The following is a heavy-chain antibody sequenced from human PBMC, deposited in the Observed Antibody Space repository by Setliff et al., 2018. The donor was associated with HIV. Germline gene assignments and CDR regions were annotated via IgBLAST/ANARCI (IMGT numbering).Heavy chain of an antibody. D-gene: IGHD3-10*01. J-gene: IGHJ5*02. V-gene: IGHV4-34*01. CDR2: IDDSGSI. CDR3: ARVKSIKTTLVRLWPRFDL. Sequence: SSETLSLTCAVYTESLTRYDWAWIRQSPEKGLEWIGEIDDSGSIIYNPSLQSRVTMSVDTSKNQFSLKVRSLTAADTGLYYCARVKSIKTTLVRLWPRFDLWGQGTQVT. CDR1: TESLTRYD.